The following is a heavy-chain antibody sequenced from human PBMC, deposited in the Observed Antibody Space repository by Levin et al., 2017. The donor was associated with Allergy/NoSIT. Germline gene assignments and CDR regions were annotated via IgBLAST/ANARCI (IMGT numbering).Heavy chain of an antibody. CDR2: ISGSGGST. CDR3: TRYCSSTSCYGAFWYFAL. CDR1: GFTFSSYA. D-gene: IGHD2-2*01. Sequence: GGSLRLSCAASGFTFSSYAMSWVRQAPGKGLEWVSAISGSGGSTYYADSVKGRFTISRDNSKNTLYLQMNSLRAEDTAVYYCTRYCSSTSCYGAFWYFALWGRGTLVTVSS. J-gene: IGHJ2*01. V-gene: IGHV3-23*01.